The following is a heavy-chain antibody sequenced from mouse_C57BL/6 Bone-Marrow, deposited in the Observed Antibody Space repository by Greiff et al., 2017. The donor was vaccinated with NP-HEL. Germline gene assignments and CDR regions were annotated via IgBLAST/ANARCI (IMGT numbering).Heavy chain of an antibody. CDR3: ARADYDSFAY. J-gene: IGHJ3*01. CDR2: IDPENGDT. CDR1: GFNIKDDY. Sequence: DVQLQESGAELVRPGASVKLSCTASGFNIKDDYMHWVKQRPEQGLEWIGWIDPENGDTEYASKFQGKATITADTSSNTAYLQLSSLTSEDSAVYYCARADYDSFAYWGQGTLVTVSA. V-gene: IGHV14-4*01. D-gene: IGHD2-4*01.